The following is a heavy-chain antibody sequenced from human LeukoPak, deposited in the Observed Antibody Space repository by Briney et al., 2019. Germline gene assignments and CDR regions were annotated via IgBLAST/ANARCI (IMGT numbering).Heavy chain of an antibody. Sequence: ASVKVSCKASGYTFTSYDINWVRQATGQGLEWMGWMNPNSGKTNYAQKLRGRVTMTTDTSTSTAYMELRSLRSDDTAIYYCARDRNPYYDGSGYGYCWGQGTLVTVSS. CDR3: ARDRNPYYDGSGYGYC. J-gene: IGHJ4*02. CDR1: GYTFTSYD. CDR2: MNPNSGKT. D-gene: IGHD3-22*01. V-gene: IGHV1-18*01.